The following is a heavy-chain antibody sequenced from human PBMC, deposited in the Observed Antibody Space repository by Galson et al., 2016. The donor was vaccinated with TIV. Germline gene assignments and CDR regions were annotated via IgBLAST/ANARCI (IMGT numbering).Heavy chain of an antibody. CDR3: ARHDSSAFSNWYFNL. Sequence: SGAEVKKPGESLKISCKGSGYSFTNSYIAWVRQMPGKGLEWMGIVYPGNSHTVYSPSFEGQVTISADKSTSTAYLQWSSLKASDTAMYYCARHDSSAFSNWYFNLWGRGTLVTVSS. J-gene: IGHJ2*01. V-gene: IGHV5-51*01. D-gene: IGHD3-22*01. CDR2: VYPGNSHT. CDR1: GYSFTNSY.